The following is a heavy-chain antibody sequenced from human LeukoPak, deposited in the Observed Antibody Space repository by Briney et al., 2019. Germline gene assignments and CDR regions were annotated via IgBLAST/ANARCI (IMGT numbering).Heavy chain of an antibody. V-gene: IGHV3-23*01. Sequence: GGSLRLSCAASGFTFSSYAMTWVRQAPGKGLEWVSGISGSGGSTYFPDSEKGRFTISRDNSKNTLYLQMNSLTAEDTAVYYCAKLAGTYSSGWYTDYWGRGTLVTVSS. CDR1: GFTFSSYA. CDR3: AKLAGTYSSGWYTDY. D-gene: IGHD6-13*01. CDR2: ISGSGGST. J-gene: IGHJ4*02.